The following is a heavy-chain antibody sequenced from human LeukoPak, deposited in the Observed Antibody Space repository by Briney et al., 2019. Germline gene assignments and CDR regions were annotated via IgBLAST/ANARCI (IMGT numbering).Heavy chain of an antibody. J-gene: IGHJ4*02. Sequence: GGSLRLSCAASGFTFSSYSMNWVRQAPGKGLEWVANIKQDGSEKYYVDSVKGRFTISRDNAKNSLYLQMDSLRAEDTAVYYCARRQLVVVNWGQGTLVTVSS. V-gene: IGHV3-7*01. CDR2: IKQDGSEK. CDR3: ARRQLVVVN. D-gene: IGHD2-21*01. CDR1: GFTFSSYS.